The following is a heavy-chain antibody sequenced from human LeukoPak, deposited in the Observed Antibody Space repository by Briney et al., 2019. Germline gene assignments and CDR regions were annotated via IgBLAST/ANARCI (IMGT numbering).Heavy chain of an antibody. V-gene: IGHV1-2*02. CDR3: ARGRDIVVVPAASSLGYYFDY. CDR2: INPNSGGT. D-gene: IGHD2-2*01. Sequence: ASVKVSCKASGYTFSDYYMHWVRQAPGQGLEWMGWINPNSGGTNYAQKFHGRVTMTRDTSISTAYMELSSLRSEDTAVYYCARGRDIVVVPAASSLGYYFDYWGQGTLVTVSP. J-gene: IGHJ4*02. CDR1: GYTFSDYY.